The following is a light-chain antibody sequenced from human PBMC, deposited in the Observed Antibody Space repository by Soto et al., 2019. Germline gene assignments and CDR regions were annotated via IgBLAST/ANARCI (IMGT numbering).Light chain of an antibody. V-gene: IGKV1-5*01. CDR2: DAS. CDR1: QSISTW. J-gene: IGKJ1*01. CDR3: QQYDSFSRT. Sequence: DIQMTQSPSTLSASVGDRVTITCRASQSISTWLAWYQQKPGKAPKLLISDASSLESGDPSRFTGSGSGTEFTLTISSLQPDDFGTYSCQQYDSFSRTFGQGTRVEV.